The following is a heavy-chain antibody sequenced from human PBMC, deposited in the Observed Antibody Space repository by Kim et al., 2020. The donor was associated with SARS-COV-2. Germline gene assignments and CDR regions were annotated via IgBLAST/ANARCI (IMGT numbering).Heavy chain of an antibody. D-gene: IGHD2-21*01. V-gene: IGHV3-48*02. CDR1: GYTFSSYA. CDR3: AIIRGGNY. Sequence: GGSLRLSCTGSGYTFSSYAMNWVRQAPGKGLEWLSSISISADLLYYADSVRGRFTISRDNAKTSVYLQMNSLRDEDTAVYYCAIIRGGNYWGQGTPLTVS. J-gene: IGHJ4*02. CDR2: ISISADLL.